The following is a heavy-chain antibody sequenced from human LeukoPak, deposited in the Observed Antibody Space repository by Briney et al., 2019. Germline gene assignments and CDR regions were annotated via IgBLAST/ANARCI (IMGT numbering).Heavy chain of an antibody. Sequence: GGSLRLSCAASGFTFSTYWMSWVRQAPGKGLDWVANIKKDGSEKYYMDSVKGRFTISRDNAENSLYLQMNSLRAEDTAVYYCAREGVHCSGRSCLKAYWGQGTQGTVSS. CDR2: IKKDGSEK. V-gene: IGHV3-7*03. CDR3: AREGVHCSGRSCLKAY. D-gene: IGHD2-15*01. CDR1: GFTFSTYW. J-gene: IGHJ4*02.